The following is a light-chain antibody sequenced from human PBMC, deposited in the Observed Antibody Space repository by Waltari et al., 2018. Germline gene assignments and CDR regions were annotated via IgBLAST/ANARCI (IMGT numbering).Light chain of an antibody. Sequence: NFMLIQPHSVSESPGKTVTISCTRRSGSIARNSVQWYQQRPGSAPTTVIYEDNQRPSGVPDRFSGSVDGSSNSASLTISGLRAEDEADYHCQSFDSSSLWVFGGGTKLTVL. J-gene: IGLJ3*02. CDR2: EDN. CDR1: SGSIARNS. V-gene: IGLV6-57*03. CDR3: QSFDSSSLWV.